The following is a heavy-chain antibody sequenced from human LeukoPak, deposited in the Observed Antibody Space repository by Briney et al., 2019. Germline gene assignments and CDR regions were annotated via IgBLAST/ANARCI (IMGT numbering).Heavy chain of an antibody. Sequence: SETLSLTCSVSGGSLSSSSYYWGWIRQPPGKGLEWIASIYHSGNAYYSPSLKSRVSVSVDRSKNHFSLTLNSMTAADTAVYYCATQQCSGGNCYSRATWFDPWGQGTLVTVSS. CDR1: GGSLSSSSYY. CDR2: IYHSGNA. J-gene: IGHJ5*02. CDR3: ATQQCSGGNCYSRATWFDP. D-gene: IGHD2-15*01. V-gene: IGHV4-39*01.